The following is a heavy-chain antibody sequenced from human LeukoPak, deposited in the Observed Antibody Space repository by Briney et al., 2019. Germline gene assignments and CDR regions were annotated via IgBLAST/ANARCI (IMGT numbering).Heavy chain of an antibody. Sequence: AGSLRLSCAASGFTFSSYAMNWVRQAPGKGLEWVSDVSGSGGSTYYADSVKGRFTISRDNSKDTLYLQMNSLKADDTALYYCAKASTLGYTSIWYLDYWGQGTLVTVSS. CDR3: AKASTLGYTSIWYLDY. V-gene: IGHV3-23*01. CDR1: GFTFSSYA. J-gene: IGHJ4*02. CDR2: VSGSGGST. D-gene: IGHD6-13*01.